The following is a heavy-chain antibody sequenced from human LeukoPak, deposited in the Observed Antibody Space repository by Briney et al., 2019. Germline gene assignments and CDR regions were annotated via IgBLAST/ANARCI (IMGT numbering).Heavy chain of an antibody. V-gene: IGHV3-48*03. D-gene: IGHD2-21*02. CDR1: GFTFSSYE. CDR3: ARNGGAYCGGDCYSAYYYGMDV. J-gene: IGHJ6*04. CDR2: ISSSGSTI. Sequence: GGSLRLSCAASGFTFSSYEMNWVRQAPGKGLEWVSYISSSGSTIYYADSVKGRFTISRDNAKNSLYLQMNSLRAEDTAVYYCARNGGAYCGGDCYSAYYYGMDVWGKGTTVTVSS.